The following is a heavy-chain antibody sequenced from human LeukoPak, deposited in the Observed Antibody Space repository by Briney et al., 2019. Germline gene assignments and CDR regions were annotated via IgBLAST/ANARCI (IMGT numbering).Heavy chain of an antibody. D-gene: IGHD3-9*01. V-gene: IGHV3-21*01. CDR3: ARDLTPYYDILTGPSWGYGMDA. CDR1: GFTFSSYS. J-gene: IGHJ6*04. Sequence: PGGSLRLSCAASGFTFSSYSMNWVRQAPGKGLEWVSSISSSSSYIYYADSVKGRFTISRDNAKNSLYLQMNSLRAEDTAVYYCARDLTPYYDILTGPSWGYGMDAWGKGTTVTVSS. CDR2: ISSSSSYI.